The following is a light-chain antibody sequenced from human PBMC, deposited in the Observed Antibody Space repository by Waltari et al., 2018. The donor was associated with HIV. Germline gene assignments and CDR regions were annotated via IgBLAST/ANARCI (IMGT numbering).Light chain of an antibody. J-gene: IGKJ2*01. CDR2: KAS. V-gene: IGKV1-5*03. CDR1: PSISSW. Sequence: DIQMTQSPSTLSASVGDRVTITCRASPSISSWLAWYQQKPGKAPKLLNYKASSLESGVPSRFSGSGSGTEFTLTISSLQPDDFATYYCQQYNSYSGYTFGQGTKLEIK. CDR3: QQYNSYSGYT.